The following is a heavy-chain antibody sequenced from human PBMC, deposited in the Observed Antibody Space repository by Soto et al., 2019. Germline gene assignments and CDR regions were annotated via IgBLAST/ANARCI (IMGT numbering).Heavy chain of an antibody. CDR3: VKEAQITFGVVIVTDFDY. V-gene: IGHV3-23*01. CDR1: GLTFSSYA. CDR2: ISGSGVST. J-gene: IGHJ4*02. D-gene: IGHD3-16*02. Sequence: EVQLLESGGGLVQPGGSLRLSCAASGLTFSSYAMSWVRQAPGKGLEWVSAISGSGVSTYYADSVKGRFTISRDNSKNTLYMQMNSLRAEDTAVYYCVKEAQITFGVVIVTDFDYWGQGSLATVSS.